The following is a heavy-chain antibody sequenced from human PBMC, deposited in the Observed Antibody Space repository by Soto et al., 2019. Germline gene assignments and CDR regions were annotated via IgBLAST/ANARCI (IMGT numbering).Heavy chain of an antibody. CDR1: GFTFTSSA. J-gene: IGHJ6*02. D-gene: IGHD3-10*01. CDR2: IVVGSGNT. CDR3: AADRGPKPVLWFGELLLAHYGMDV. Sequence: ASVKVSCKASGFTFTSSAVQWVRQARGQRLEWIGWIVVGSGNTNYAQKFQERVTITRDMSTSTAYMELSSLRSEDTAVYYCAADRGPKPVLWFGELLLAHYGMDVWGQGTTVTVSS. V-gene: IGHV1-58*01.